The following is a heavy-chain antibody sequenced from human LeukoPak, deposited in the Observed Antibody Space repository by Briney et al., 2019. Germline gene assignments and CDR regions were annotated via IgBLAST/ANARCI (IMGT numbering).Heavy chain of an antibody. D-gene: IGHD6-19*01. CDR3: ARHVEQWLTPFDY. V-gene: IGHV4-59*08. CDR1: GGSISSYY. CDR2: IYYSGRT. J-gene: IGHJ4*02. Sequence: SETLSLTCTVSGGSISSYYWSWIRQPPGKGLEWIGYIYYSGRTNYNPSLKSRVTISVDTSKNQFSLKLTSVTAADTAVYYCARHVEQWLTPFDYWGQGTLVTVSS.